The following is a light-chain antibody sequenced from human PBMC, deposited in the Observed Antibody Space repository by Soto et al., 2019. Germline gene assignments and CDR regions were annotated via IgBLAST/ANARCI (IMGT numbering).Light chain of an antibody. J-gene: IGLJ1*01. Sequence: QSVLTQPASVSGSPGQSITISCTGTSSDVGGYNYVTWYQQHPGKAPKLMIYDVSNRPSGGSNLFSRSKSGNTASLTISGRQGEDEADYYCSSYTSSSTLYVFASGSKLTVL. CDR2: DVS. V-gene: IGLV2-14*01. CDR1: SSDVGGYNY. CDR3: SSYTSSSTLYV.